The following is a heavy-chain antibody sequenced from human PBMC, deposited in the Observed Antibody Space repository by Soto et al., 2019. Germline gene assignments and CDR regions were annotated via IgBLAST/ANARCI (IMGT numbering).Heavy chain of an antibody. D-gene: IGHD3-22*01. V-gene: IGHV1-8*01. CDR3: ARVPLPLISRTYYDSSGYFVAY. CDR1: GYTFTSYD. Sequence: QVQLVQSGAEVKKPGASVKVSCKASGYTFTSYDINWVRQATGQGLEWMGWMNPNSGNTGYAQKFQGRVTMTRNTSISTAYMELSSLRSEDTDVYYCARVPLPLISRTYYDSSGYFVAYWGQGTLVTVSS. J-gene: IGHJ4*02. CDR2: MNPNSGNT.